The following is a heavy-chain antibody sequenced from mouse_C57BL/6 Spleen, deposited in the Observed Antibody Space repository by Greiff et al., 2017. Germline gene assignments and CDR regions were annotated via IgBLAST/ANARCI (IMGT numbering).Heavy chain of an antibody. Sequence: ESGPGLVKPSQSLSLTCSVTGYSITSGYYWNWIRQFPGNKLEWMGYISYDGSNNYNPSLKNRISITRDTSKNQFFLKLNSVTTEDTATYYCAREELGNYFDYWGQGTTLTVSS. CDR2: ISYDGSN. CDR3: AREELGNYFDY. CDR1: GYSITSGYY. J-gene: IGHJ2*01. V-gene: IGHV3-6*01. D-gene: IGHD4-1*01.